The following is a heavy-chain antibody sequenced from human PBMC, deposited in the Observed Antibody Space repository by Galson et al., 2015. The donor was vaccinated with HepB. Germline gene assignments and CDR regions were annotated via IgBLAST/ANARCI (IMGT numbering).Heavy chain of an antibody. D-gene: IGHD3-16*01. Sequence: CAISGDSVSSNSAAWNWIRQSPSRGLEWLGRTYYRSKWYNDYAVSVKSRITINPDTSKNQFSLQLNSVTPEDTAVYYCARDRRYDYVWGSGGGMDVWGQGTTVTVSS. V-gene: IGHV6-1*01. CDR1: GDSVSSNSAA. CDR2: TYYRSKWYN. CDR3: ARDRRYDYVWGSGGGMDV. J-gene: IGHJ6*02.